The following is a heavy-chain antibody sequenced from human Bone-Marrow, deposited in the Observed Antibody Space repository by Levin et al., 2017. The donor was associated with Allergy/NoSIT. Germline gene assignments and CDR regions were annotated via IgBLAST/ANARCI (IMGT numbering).Heavy chain of an antibody. CDR3: ARDSVAGTVYYYYGMDV. J-gene: IGHJ6*02. D-gene: IGHD6-19*01. Sequence: SETLSLTCAISGDSVSSNSAAWNWIRQSPSRGLEWLGRTYYRSKWYNDYAVSVKSRITINPDTSKNQFSLQLNSVTPEDTAVYYCARDSVAGTVYYYYGMDVWGQGTTVTVSS. V-gene: IGHV6-1*01. CDR1: GDSVSSNSAA. CDR2: TYYRSKWYN.